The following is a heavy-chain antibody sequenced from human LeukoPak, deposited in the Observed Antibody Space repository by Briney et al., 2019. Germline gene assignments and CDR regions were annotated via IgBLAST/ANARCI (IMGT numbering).Heavy chain of an antibody. CDR2: ISYDGGNK. V-gene: IGHV3-30*18. CDR3: AKDVSYDFWFDY. J-gene: IGHJ5*01. Sequence: GGSLRLSCAASGFTFSSYGMHWVRQAPGKGLEWVAVISYDGGNKYYADSVKGRFTISRDNSKNTLYLQMNSLRAEDTAVYYCAKDVSYDFWFDYWGQGTLVTVSS. D-gene: IGHD3-3*01. CDR1: GFTFSSYG.